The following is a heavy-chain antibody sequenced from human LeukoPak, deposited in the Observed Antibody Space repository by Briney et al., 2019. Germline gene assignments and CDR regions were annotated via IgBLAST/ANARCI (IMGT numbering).Heavy chain of an antibody. CDR1: GGSISSYY. V-gene: IGHV4-59*01. CDR2: IYYSGST. CDR3: ARVNYDFWSGLDY. J-gene: IGHJ4*02. Sequence: SETLSLTCTVSGGSISSYYWSWIRQPPGKGLEWIGYIYYSGSTNYNPSLKSRVTISVDTSKNQFSLKLSSVTAADTAVYYCARVNYDFWSGLDYWGQGTLATVSS. D-gene: IGHD3-3*01.